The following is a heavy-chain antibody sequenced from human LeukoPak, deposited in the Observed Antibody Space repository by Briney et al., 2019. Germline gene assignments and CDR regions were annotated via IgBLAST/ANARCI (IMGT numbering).Heavy chain of an antibody. CDR3: ARVGGNSGFDY. V-gene: IGHV3-48*03. CDR2: ISSSGSTI. D-gene: IGHD4-23*01. J-gene: IGHJ4*02. CDR1: GFTFSSYE. Sequence: GGPLRLSCAASGFTFSSYEMNWVRQAPGKGLEWVSYISSSGSTIYYADSVKGRFTISRDNAKNSLYLQMNSLRAEDTAVYYCARVGGNSGFDYWGQGTLVTVSS.